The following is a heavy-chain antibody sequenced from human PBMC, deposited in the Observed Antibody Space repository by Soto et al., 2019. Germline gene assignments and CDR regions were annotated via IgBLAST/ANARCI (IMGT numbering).Heavy chain of an antibody. CDR1: GFTFSSYA. CDR3: ARDRTGEDPGGWFDP. CDR2: ISYDETIK. V-gene: IGHV3-30-3*01. D-gene: IGHD3-10*01. Sequence: QVQLVESGGGVVQPGRSLRLSCAASGFTFSSYAMHWVRLAPGKGLEWVAVISYDETIKYYADSVKGRFTISRDNSENTLQLQMDSLRGEDTAVYYCARDRTGEDPGGWFDPWGQGTLVNVSS. J-gene: IGHJ5*02.